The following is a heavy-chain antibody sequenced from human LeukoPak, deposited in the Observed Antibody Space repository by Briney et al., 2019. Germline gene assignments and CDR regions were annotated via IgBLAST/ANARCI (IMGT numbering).Heavy chain of an antibody. CDR3: ARRLGYSSGHFDY. D-gene: IGHD6-19*01. CDR1: GFTFSSYA. Sequence: PGGSLRLSCAASGFTFSSYAMPWVRQAPGKGLEWVAVISYDGSNKYYADSVKGRFTISRDNSKNTLYLQMNSLRAEDTAVYYCARRLGYSSGHFDYWGQGTLVTVSS. CDR2: ISYDGSNK. V-gene: IGHV3-30*04. J-gene: IGHJ4*02.